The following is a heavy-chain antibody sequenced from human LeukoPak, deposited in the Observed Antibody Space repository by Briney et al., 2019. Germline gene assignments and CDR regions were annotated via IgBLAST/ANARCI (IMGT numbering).Heavy chain of an antibody. J-gene: IGHJ4*02. D-gene: IGHD3-22*01. CDR2: IYYSGST. V-gene: IGHV4-39*01. CDR1: GGSISSSSYY. Sequence: SETLSPTCTVSGGSISSSSYYWGWIRQPPGKGLEWIGSIYYSGSTYYNPSLKSRVTISVDTSKNQFSLKLSSVTAADTAVYYCARLPDSSGLGFDYWGQGTLVTVSS. CDR3: ARLPDSSGLGFDY.